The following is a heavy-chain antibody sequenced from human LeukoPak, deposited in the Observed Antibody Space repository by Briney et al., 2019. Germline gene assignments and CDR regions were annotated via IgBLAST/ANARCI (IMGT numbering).Heavy chain of an antibody. D-gene: IGHD3-22*01. CDR3: ASFSNYYDSSGYYGD. CDR2: IWYDGSNK. V-gene: IGHV3-33*01. J-gene: IGHJ4*02. Sequence: GGSLRLSCAASGFTFSSYGMHWVHQAPGKGLEWVAVIWYDGSNKYYADSVKGRFTISRDNSKNTLYLQMNSLRAEDTAVYYCASFSNYYDSSGYYGDWGQGTLVTVSS. CDR1: GFTFSSYG.